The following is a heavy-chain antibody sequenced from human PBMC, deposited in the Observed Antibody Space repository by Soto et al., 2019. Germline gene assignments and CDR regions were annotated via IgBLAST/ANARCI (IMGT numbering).Heavy chain of an antibody. CDR1: GFTFTSSA. D-gene: IGHD6-6*01. Sequence: ASVKVSCKSSGFTFTSSAVQWVRQARGQRLEWIGWIVVGSGNTNYAQKFQERVTITRDMSTSTAYMELSSLRSEDTAVYYCAAFVGGQRVHFDAFDIWGRGT. CDR3: AAFVGGQRVHFDAFDI. J-gene: IGHJ3*02. V-gene: IGHV1-58*01. CDR2: IVVGSGNT.